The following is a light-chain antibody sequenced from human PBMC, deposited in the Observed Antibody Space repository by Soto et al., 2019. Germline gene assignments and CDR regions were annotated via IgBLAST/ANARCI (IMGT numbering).Light chain of an antibody. V-gene: IGKV1-5*01. CDR1: QSISCL. J-gene: IGKJ1*01. Sequence: DIQMTQSPSTLSASVGDRVTITCRASQSISCLLAWYQQKPGKAPKLLIYDASSLESGVPARFSGSGSGTEFTLTISSLQPDDLATYYCQQYNSYWTFGQGTKVEIK. CDR3: QQYNSYWT. CDR2: DAS.